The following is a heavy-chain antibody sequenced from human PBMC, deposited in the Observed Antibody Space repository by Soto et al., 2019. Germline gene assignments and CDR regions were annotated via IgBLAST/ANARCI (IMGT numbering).Heavy chain of an antibody. Sequence: GGSLRLSCAGSGFTFSNCAMAWVRQAPGKGLEWVSSITETGGSTYYADSVRGRFTISRDNSKNTLYLQMNSLRAEDTAVYYCAKVTLNCGTDSWGQGT. D-gene: IGHD7-27*01. CDR3: AKVTLNCGTDS. CDR1: GFTFSNCA. J-gene: IGHJ5*01. V-gene: IGHV3-23*01. CDR2: ITETGGST.